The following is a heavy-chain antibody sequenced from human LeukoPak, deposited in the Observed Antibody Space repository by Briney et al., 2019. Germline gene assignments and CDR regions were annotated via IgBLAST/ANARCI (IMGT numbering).Heavy chain of an antibody. CDR3: ARDKGLREPDAFDI. V-gene: IGHV4-39*07. Sequence: PSETLSLTCTVSGGSISSSSYYWGWIRQPPGKGLEWIGSIYYSGSTYYNPSLKSRVTISVDTSKNQFSLKLSSATAADTAVYYCARDKGLREPDAFDIWGQGTMVTVSS. CDR2: IYYSGST. D-gene: IGHD1-14*01. CDR1: GGSISSSSYY. J-gene: IGHJ3*02.